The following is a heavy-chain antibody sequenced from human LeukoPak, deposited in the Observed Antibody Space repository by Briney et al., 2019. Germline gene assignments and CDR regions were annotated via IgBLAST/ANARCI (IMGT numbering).Heavy chain of an antibody. CDR3: ARGTLAVAGIFDF. CDR1: GGSINSYY. Sequence: PSETLSLTRIVSGGSINSYYWSWIRQAPGKGLEWIGFIYYSGSTDYNPSLKSRVTISVDTSKNQLSLRLTSVTATDTAVYYCARGTLAVAGIFDFWGQGILVTVSS. J-gene: IGHJ4*02. D-gene: IGHD6-19*01. CDR2: IYYSGST. V-gene: IGHV4-59*08.